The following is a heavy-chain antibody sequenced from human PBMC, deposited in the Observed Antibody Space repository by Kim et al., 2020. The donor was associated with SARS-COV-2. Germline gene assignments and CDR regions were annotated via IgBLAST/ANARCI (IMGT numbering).Heavy chain of an antibody. CDR3: ARDFGY. Sequence: GGSLRLSCAASGFTFSTYSMNWVRQAPGKGLEWVSSISSSSSDIYYADSVKGRFTISRDNAENSLYLQMNSLRAEHTAVYYCARDFGYWGQGTLVTVSS. CDR1: GFTFSTYS. J-gene: IGHJ4*02. D-gene: IGHD3-10*01. V-gene: IGHV3-21*01. CDR2: ISSSSSDI.